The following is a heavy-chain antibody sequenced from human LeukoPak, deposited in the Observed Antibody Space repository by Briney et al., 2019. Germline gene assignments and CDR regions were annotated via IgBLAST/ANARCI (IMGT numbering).Heavy chain of an antibody. Sequence: PGGSLRLSCAASGFTFDDYGMHWVRHAPGKGLEWVSGISWNSGRIGYADSVKGRFTISRDNAKNSLYLQMNSPRAEDTALYYCVKDRVGVDYNFDYWGQGTLVTVSS. D-gene: IGHD4-11*01. V-gene: IGHV3-9*01. J-gene: IGHJ4*02. CDR3: VKDRVGVDYNFDY. CDR1: GFTFDDYG. CDR2: ISWNSGRI.